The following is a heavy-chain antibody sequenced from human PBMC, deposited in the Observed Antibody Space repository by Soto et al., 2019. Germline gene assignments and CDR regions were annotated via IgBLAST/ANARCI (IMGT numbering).Heavy chain of an antibody. J-gene: IGHJ3*02. CDR1: GFTFGSYS. CDR2: ISSSSSYI. CDR3: ASDADCSSTSCHKAGAFDI. D-gene: IGHD2-2*02. V-gene: IGHV3-21*01. Sequence: PGGSLRLSCAASGFTFGSYSMNWVRQAPGKGLEWVSSISSSSSYIYYADSVKGRFTISRDNAKNSLYLQMNSLRAEDTAVYYCASDADCSSTSCHKAGAFDIWGQGTMVTVSS.